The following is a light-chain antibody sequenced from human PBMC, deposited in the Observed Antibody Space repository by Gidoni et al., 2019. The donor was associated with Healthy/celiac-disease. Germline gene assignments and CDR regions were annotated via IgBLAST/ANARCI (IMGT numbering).Light chain of an antibody. CDR3: QSYDSLEVV. CDR2: GNS. CDR1: SSNIGAGYD. V-gene: IGLV1-40*01. J-gene: IGLJ2*01. Sequence: QSVLTQPPSVSGAPGQRVTISCTGSSSNIGAGYDVHWYQQLPGTAPNLLIYGNSNRPSGVPDRFSGSKSGTSASLAITGLQAEDEADYYCQSYDSLEVVFGGGTKLTVL.